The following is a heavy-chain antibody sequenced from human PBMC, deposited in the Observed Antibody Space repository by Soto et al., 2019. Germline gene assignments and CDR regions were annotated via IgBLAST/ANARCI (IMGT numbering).Heavy chain of an antibody. V-gene: IGHV3-23*01. CDR2: ISGSGGST. D-gene: IGHD5-18*01. CDR3: AKGPTRGYSYGYRSGDFDY. Sequence: PGGSLRLSCAASGFTFSSYAMSWVRQAPGKGLEWVSAISGSGGSTYYADSVKGRFTISRDNSKNTLYLQMNSLRAEDTAVYYCAKGPTRGYSYGYRSGDFDYWGQGTLITVSS. CDR1: GFTFSSYA. J-gene: IGHJ4*02.